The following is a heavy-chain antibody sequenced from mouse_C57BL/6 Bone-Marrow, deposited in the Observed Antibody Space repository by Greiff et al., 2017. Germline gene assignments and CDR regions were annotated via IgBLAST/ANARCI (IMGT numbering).Heavy chain of an antibody. V-gene: IGHV1-75*01. CDR2: IFPGSGST. D-gene: IGHD2-12*01. CDR3: ARRLYDHGGFAY. J-gene: IGHJ3*01. Sequence: QVQLQQSGPELVKPGASVKISCKASGYTFTDYYINWVKQRPGQGLEWIGWIFPGSGSTYYNEKFKGKAPLTVDKSSSTAYMLLSILTSEDSAVYFCARRLYDHGGFAYWGQGTLVTVSA. CDR1: GYTFTDYY.